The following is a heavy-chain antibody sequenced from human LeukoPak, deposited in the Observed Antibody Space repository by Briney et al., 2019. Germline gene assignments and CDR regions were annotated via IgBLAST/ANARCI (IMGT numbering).Heavy chain of an antibody. CDR1: GYSISSGYY. D-gene: IGHD2-2*01. Sequence: SETLSLTCTVSGYSISSGYYWSWIRQPPGKGLEWIGYIYYSGSTNYNPSLKSRVTISVDTSKNQFSLKLNSVTAADTAVYYCARTTEDCSSTSCYQYWFDPWGQGTLVTVSS. CDR3: ARTTEDCSSTSCYQYWFDP. V-gene: IGHV4-61*01. CDR2: IYYSGST. J-gene: IGHJ5*02.